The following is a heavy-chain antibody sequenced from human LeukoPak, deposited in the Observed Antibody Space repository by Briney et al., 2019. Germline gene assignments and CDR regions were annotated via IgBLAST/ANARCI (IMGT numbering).Heavy chain of an antibody. CDR1: GFSISSYW. Sequence: QPGGSLRLSCTASGFSISSYWMNWVRQAPGKGLEWVANIKKDGSETKYVDSLKGRFTISRDNAKNSVYLQMNSLRAEDTAVYYCARGAAAGVGGHDAFDIWGQGTMVTVSS. CDR2: IKKDGSET. V-gene: IGHV3-7*05. J-gene: IGHJ3*02. CDR3: ARGAAAGVGGHDAFDI. D-gene: IGHD6-13*01.